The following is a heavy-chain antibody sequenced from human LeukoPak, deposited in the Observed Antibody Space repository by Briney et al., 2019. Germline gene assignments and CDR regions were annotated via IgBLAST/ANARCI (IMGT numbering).Heavy chain of an antibody. CDR1: AFTFSDYY. Sequence: GGSLRLSCAASAFTFSDYYMNWIRQAPGKGLEWVSCISSSGSAIYYADSVKGRFTISRDNSKNTLYLQMNSLRAEDTAVYYCAKSADYYDSSGYDYWGQGTLVTVSS. V-gene: IGHV3-11*04. D-gene: IGHD3-22*01. CDR2: ISSSGSAI. CDR3: AKSADYYDSSGYDY. J-gene: IGHJ4*02.